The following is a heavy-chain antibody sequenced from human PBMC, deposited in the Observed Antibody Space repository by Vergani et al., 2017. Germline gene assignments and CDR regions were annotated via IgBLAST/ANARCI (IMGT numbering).Heavy chain of an antibody. J-gene: IGHJ4*02. Sequence: QVQLQESGPGLVKPSQTLSLTCTVSGGSISSGSYYWSWIRQPAGKGLEWIGRIYTSGSTNYNPSLKSRVTRSVDTSKNQFSLKLSSVTAADTAVYYCATRFCSGGSCSDYWGQGTLVTVSS. CDR2: IYTSGST. CDR3: ATRFCSGGSCSDY. CDR1: GGSISSGSYY. V-gene: IGHV4-61*02. D-gene: IGHD2-15*01.